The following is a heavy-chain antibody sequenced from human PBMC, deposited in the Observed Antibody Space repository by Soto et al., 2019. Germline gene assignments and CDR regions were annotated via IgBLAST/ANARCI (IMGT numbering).Heavy chain of an antibody. CDR1: GGSISSSSCH. V-gene: IGHV4-39*01. J-gene: IGHJ4*02. Sequence: SETLSLTCTVSGGSISSSSCHWGWIRQPPGKGLEWIASIKYSGTTFYNPSLKSRVTLSVDTSKNQFALKLSSVTAADTAVYYCVSQVPGIANYFDYWGQGALVTVSS. CDR2: IKYSGTT. CDR3: VSQVPGIANYFDY. D-gene: IGHD2-21*01.